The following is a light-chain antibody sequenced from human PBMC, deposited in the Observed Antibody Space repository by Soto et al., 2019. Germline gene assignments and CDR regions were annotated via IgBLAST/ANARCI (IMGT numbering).Light chain of an antibody. CDR2: GAT. J-gene: IGKJ5*01. CDR3: HQASRLPT. Sequence: DIQMTQSPSYVSAFVGDTVTITCRASQALGTWLAWYQQKPGKAPKILMYGATTLQNGVPSRFSGSGSGTDFTLPTASLQPEDIGTYYCHQASRLPTFGQGTRLQ. V-gene: IGKV1-12*01. CDR1: QALGTW.